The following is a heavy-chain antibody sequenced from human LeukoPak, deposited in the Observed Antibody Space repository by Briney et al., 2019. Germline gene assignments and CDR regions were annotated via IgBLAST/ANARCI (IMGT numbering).Heavy chain of an antibody. Sequence: GASLKISCEGSGYRFSDYWIGWVRQMPDKGLEWMGIIYIGDSDTRYSPSFQGQVAISADKSISTAYLQWSSLRASDTAMYYCARLVPSYDSNGYFDYWGKGTLVTVSS. CDR2: IYIGDSDT. J-gene: IGHJ4*02. D-gene: IGHD3-22*01. V-gene: IGHV5-51*01. CDR1: GYRFSDYW. CDR3: ARLVPSYDSNGYFDY.